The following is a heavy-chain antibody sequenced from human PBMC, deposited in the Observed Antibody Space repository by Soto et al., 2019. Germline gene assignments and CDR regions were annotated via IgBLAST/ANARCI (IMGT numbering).Heavy chain of an antibody. D-gene: IGHD4-17*01. CDR2: INPNSGGT. J-gene: IGHJ3*02. CDR1: GYTFTDYY. CDR3: ARLRDYGDFPFAFDI. Sequence: QVQLVQSGAEVKRPGASVKVSCKASGYTFTDYYIHWVRQAPGQGLEWMGWINPNSGGTNYAQKFQGRVILTRDTSITTAYLELSRLKSADTAVYYCARLRDYGDFPFAFDIWGQGSTVTVSS. V-gene: IGHV1-2*02.